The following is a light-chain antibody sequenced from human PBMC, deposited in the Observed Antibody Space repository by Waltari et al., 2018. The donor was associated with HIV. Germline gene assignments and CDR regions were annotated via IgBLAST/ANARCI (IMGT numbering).Light chain of an antibody. J-gene: IGLJ1*01. V-gene: IGLV1-36*01. CDR3: AAWDDYLNGYV. Sequence: QSVLTQPPSVSEAPRQRVTISCSGSSSNIGNNAVNWYQQVPGKAPKLLIYYADLLASGVSDRFSGSKAGTSASLAIRGLQSEDEAEYYCAAWDDYLNGYVFGSGTKVTVL. CDR1: SSNIGNNA. CDR2: YAD.